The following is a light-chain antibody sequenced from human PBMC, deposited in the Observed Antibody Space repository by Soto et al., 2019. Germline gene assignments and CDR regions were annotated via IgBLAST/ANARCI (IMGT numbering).Light chain of an antibody. Sequence: EIVLTQSPGTLSLSPGERATLSCRASQSVSSSSYLAWYQQKPGQAPRLLIYGASSRATGIPDRFSGSGSGKDFTLTISRLEPEDFAVYYCQQYGSSLTFGGGNKVEIK. CDR3: QQYGSSLT. V-gene: IGKV3-20*01. CDR1: QSVSSSSY. J-gene: IGKJ4*01. CDR2: GAS.